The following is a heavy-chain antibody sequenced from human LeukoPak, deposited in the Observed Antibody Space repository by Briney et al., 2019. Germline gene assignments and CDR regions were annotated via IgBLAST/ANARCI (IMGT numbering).Heavy chain of an antibody. Sequence: GGSLRLSCAASGFTVSSTYMSWVRQAPGKGLEWVSVIYSGGNIYYLDSVKGRFTISRDTSKNTLYLQMNSLRAEDTAVYYCASRHCSGGGCYFAGADPFDYWGQGTLVTVSS. CDR2: IYSGGNI. V-gene: IGHV3-53*01. CDR1: GFTVSSTY. J-gene: IGHJ4*02. CDR3: ASRHCSGGGCYFAGADPFDY. D-gene: IGHD2-15*01.